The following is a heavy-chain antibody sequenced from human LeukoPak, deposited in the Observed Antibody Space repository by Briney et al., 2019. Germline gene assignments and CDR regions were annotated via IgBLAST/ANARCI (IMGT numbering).Heavy chain of an antibody. CDR3: ARDFSGVDYFDY. Sequence: PGGSLRLSCAVSGLAVSSNYMTWVRQAPGKGLEWVSVIYSGGSTYYADSVKGRFTISRDNSENTVYLQMSSLRAEDTAVYYCARDFSGVDYFDYWGQGTLVTVSS. CDR1: GLAVSSNY. J-gene: IGHJ4*02. CDR2: IYSGGST. V-gene: IGHV3-53*01. D-gene: IGHD3-10*01.